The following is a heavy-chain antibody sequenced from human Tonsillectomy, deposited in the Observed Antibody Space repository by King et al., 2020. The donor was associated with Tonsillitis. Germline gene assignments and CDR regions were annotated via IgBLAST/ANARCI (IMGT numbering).Heavy chain of an antibody. Sequence: VQLVESGAEVKKPGASVKVSCKASGYTFTNYGISWVRQGPGQGLEGRGWISGDNGNTNFAQKLQGRVTMTTETYTSIVYMELRSLRYDDTAVYYCARDVGGELPFDYWGQGTLVTVSS. CDR3: ARDVGGELPFDY. J-gene: IGHJ4*02. CDR1: GYTFTNYG. CDR2: ISGDNGNT. D-gene: IGHD1-26*01. V-gene: IGHV1-18*01.